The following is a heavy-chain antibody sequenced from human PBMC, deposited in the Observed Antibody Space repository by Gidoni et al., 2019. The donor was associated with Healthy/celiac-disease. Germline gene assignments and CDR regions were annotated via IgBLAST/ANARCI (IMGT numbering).Heavy chain of an antibody. J-gene: IGHJ5*02. CDR3: ARDPHLFGWFDP. Sequence: EVPLVESGGGLVQPGGSLRLSCAASGFTFSSYWMHWVRQATGKGLVWVSRINSDGSSTSDADSVKCRFTIYRDNAKNTQYLQMNSLRAEDTAVYYCARDPHLFGWFDPWGQGTMVTVSS. D-gene: IGHD3-16*01. V-gene: IGHV3-74*01. CDR1: GFTFSSYW. CDR2: INSDGSST.